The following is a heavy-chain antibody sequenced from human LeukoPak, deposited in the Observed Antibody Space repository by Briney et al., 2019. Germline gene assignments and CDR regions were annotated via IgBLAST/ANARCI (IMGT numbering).Heavy chain of an antibody. CDR2: IYYSGST. D-gene: IGHD5-18*01. CDR1: GGSVSSYY. V-gene: IGHV4-59*02. CDR3: ARGDTAMVR. Sequence: KPSETLSLTCTVSGGSVSSYYWSWIRRPPGKGLEWIGYIYYSGSTNYNPSLKSRVTISVDTSKNQFSLKLSSVTAADTAVYYCARGDTAMVRWGQGTLVTVSS. J-gene: IGHJ4*02.